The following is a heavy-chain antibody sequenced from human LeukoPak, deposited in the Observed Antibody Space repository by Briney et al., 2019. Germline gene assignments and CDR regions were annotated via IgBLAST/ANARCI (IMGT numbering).Heavy chain of an antibody. CDR2: IRYDGSNK. J-gene: IGHJ6*03. CDR3: VPRKEWSCYMDV. Sequence: GGSLRLSCAASGFTFSSYGMHWVRQAPGKRLEWVAFIRYDGSNKYYADSVKGRFTISRDNAKNSLYLQMNSLRAEDTAVYYCVPRKEWSCYMDVWGKGTTVTVSS. D-gene: IGHD3-3*01. CDR1: GFTFSSYG. V-gene: IGHV3-30*02.